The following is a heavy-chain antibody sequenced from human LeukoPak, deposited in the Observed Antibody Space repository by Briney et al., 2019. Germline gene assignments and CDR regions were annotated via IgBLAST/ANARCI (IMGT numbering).Heavy chain of an antibody. CDR2: TYYRSRWYN. V-gene: IGHV6-1*01. Sequence: SQTLSLTCAISGDTVSSNTAAWNWIRQSPSRGLEWLGRTYYRSRWYNDYAVSVRSRMTINPDTSKNQFSLKLSSVTAADTAVYYCARQLRRYIDSSGYPQPADWGQGTLATVSS. J-gene: IGHJ4*02. CDR1: GDTVSSNTAA. D-gene: IGHD3-22*01. CDR3: ARQLRRYIDSSGYPQPAD.